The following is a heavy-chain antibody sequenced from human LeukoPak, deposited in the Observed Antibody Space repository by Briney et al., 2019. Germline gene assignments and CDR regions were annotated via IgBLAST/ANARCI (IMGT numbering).Heavy chain of an antibody. J-gene: IGHJ4*02. V-gene: IGHV4-34*01. Sequence: KSSETLSLTCAVYGGSFSGYYWSWIRQPPGKGLEWIGEINHSGSTNYNPSLKSRVTISVDTSKNQFSLKLGSVTAADTAVYYCARSMTTMPTPLWYWGQGTLVIVAS. CDR1: GGSFSGYY. D-gene: IGHD4-17*01. CDR3: ARSMTTMPTPLWY. CDR2: INHSGST.